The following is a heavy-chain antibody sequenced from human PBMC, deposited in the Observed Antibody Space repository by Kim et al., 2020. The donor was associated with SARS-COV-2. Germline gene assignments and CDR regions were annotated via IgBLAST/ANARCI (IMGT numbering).Heavy chain of an antibody. Sequence: GGSLRLSCAASGFTFSDAWMSWVRQAPGKGLEWLGRIKSRTDGGSTDYAAPVKDRFTISRDDSKNTLYLQMDRLKTEDTAVFYCTTWSGSSWGQGTLVTVS. V-gene: IGHV3-15*01. CDR1: GFTFSDAW. CDR2: IKSRTDGGST. CDR3: TTWSGSS. J-gene: IGHJ5*02. D-gene: IGHD3-10*01.